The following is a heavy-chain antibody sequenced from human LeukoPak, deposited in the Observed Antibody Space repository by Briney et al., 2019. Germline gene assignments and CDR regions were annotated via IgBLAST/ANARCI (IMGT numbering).Heavy chain of an antibody. CDR2: IDTEGSTT. CDR1: GFSFSRYW. D-gene: IGHD3-9*01. CDR3: ARDEDILTGHPLADY. Sequence: GGSLRLSCAASGFSFSRYWMHWVRQTPGKGLVWVSYIDTEGSTTRYADSVKGRFTISRDNAKNSLYLQMNSLRAEDTALYYCARDEDILTGHPLADYWGQGTLVTVSS. J-gene: IGHJ4*02. V-gene: IGHV3-74*01.